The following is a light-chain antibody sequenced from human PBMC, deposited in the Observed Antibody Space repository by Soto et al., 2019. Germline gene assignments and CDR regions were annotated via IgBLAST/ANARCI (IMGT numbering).Light chain of an antibody. Sequence: QSVLTQPASVSGSPGQSITISCTGTSSAIGDYNYVSWYQQHPGKAPKLTIYDVNTRPSGVSNRFSGSKSGNTASLTISDLQAEDEADSYCSSYTPSGTGLFGTGTKVTVL. CDR3: SSYTPSGTGL. V-gene: IGLV2-14*03. CDR1: SSAIGDYNY. J-gene: IGLJ1*01. CDR2: DVN.